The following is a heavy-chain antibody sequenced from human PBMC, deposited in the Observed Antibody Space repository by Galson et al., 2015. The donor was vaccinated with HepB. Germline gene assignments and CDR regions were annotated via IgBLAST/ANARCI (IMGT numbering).Heavy chain of an antibody. CDR3: ARASRYYDSSGYYYGVGFDY. CDR2: IYYSGST. CDR1: GGSISSYY. V-gene: IGHV4-59*01. Sequence: ETLSLPCTVSGGSISSYYWSWIRQPPGKGLEWIGYIYYSGSTNYNPYLKSRVTISVDTSKNQFSLKLSSVTAADTAVYYCARASRYYDSSGYYYGVGFDYWGQGTLVTVSS. J-gene: IGHJ4*02. D-gene: IGHD3-22*01.